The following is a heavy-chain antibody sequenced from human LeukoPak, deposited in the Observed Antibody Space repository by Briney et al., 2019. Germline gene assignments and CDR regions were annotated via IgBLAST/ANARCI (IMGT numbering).Heavy chain of an antibody. CDR1: GFTFSSYS. Sequence: GGSLRLSCAASGFTFSSYSMNWVRQAPGKGLEWVSSISSSSSYIYYADSVKGRFTISRDNAKNSLYLQMNSLRAEDTAVYYCARGLGLEYYYDSSGYGTANWGQGTLVTVSS. CDR3: ARGLGLEYYYDSSGYGTAN. CDR2: ISSSSSYI. J-gene: IGHJ4*02. V-gene: IGHV3-21*01. D-gene: IGHD3-22*01.